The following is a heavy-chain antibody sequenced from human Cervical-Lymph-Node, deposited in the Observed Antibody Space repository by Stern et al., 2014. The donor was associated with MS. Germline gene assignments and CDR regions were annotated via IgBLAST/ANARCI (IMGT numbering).Heavy chain of an antibody. Sequence: QVQLVQSGAEVKRAGASVKVSCKASGYSFTSHYMHWVRQAPGQGLEWMGIINPSGHITADAPKFQGRVTITRDSSTRTLYLELTSLRSDDTAVYYCVRDPGGFADDTCYHAMFDPWGQGTLVTVSS. CDR2: INPSGHIT. J-gene: IGHJ5*02. V-gene: IGHV1-46*01. CDR1: GYSFTSHY. D-gene: IGHD2/OR15-2a*01. CDR3: VRDPGGFADDTCYHAMFDP.